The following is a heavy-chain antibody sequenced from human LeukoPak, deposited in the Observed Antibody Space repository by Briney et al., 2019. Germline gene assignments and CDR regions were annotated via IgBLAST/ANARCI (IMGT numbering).Heavy chain of an antibody. CDR1: GYTFTSYG. V-gene: IGHV1-18*01. Sequence: GASVKVSCKASGYTFTSYGISWVRQAPGQGLEWMGWISAYNGNTNYAQKLQGRVTMTTDTSTSTAYMELRSLRSDDTAVYYCARVRGGSGSYYYYYYYGMDVWGQGTTVTVSS. J-gene: IGHJ6*02. CDR3: ARVRGGSGSYYYYYYYGMDV. D-gene: IGHD3-10*01. CDR2: ISAYNGNT.